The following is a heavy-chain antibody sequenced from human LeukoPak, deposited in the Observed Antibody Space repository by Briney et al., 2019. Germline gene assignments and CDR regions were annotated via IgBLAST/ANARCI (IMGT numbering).Heavy chain of an antibody. D-gene: IGHD5-12*01. CDR3: ARDRTTDDYDYSFDY. V-gene: IGHV4-39*07. CDR2: IYYSGGT. CDR1: GGSISSSSYY. J-gene: IGHJ4*02. Sequence: SETLSLTCTVSGGSISSSSYYWGWIRQPPGKGLEWIGSIYYSGGTYYNPSLKSRVTISVDTSKNQFSLKLSSVTAADTAVYYCARDRTTDDYDYSFDYWGQGTLVTVSS.